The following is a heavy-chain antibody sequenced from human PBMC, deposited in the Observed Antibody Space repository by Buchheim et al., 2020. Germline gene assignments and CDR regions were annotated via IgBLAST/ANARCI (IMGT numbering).Heavy chain of an antibody. D-gene: IGHD3-3*01. V-gene: IGHV3-48*01. Sequence: EVQLVESGGGLVQPGGSLRLSCAASGFAFSSYSMNWVRQAPGKGPEWISYITTSSTTVYYADSVKGRFTISRDKSKKPTVLQMNGLRAEDTAVYYCARESVFGVVNSFDSWGQGTL. CDR1: GFAFSSYS. CDR2: ITTSSTTV. J-gene: IGHJ4*02. CDR3: ARESVFGVVNSFDS.